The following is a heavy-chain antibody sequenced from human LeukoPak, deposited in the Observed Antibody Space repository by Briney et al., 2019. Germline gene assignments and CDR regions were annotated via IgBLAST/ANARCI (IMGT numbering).Heavy chain of an antibody. CDR2: IYYSGST. CDR3: ARGYLNGYNYVY. D-gene: IGHD5-24*01. CDR1: GGSISSGGYY. Sequence: TLSLTCTVSGGSISSGGYYWSWIRQHPGKGLEWIGYIYYSGSTYYNPSLKSRVTISVDTSKNQFSLKLSSVTAADTAVYYCARGYLNGYNYVYWGQGTLVTVSS. V-gene: IGHV4-31*03. J-gene: IGHJ4*02.